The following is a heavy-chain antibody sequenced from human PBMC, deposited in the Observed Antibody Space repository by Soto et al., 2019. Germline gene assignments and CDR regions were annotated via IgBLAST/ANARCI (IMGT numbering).Heavy chain of an antibody. CDR3: ARKALFTQLVFDY. J-gene: IGHJ4*02. Sequence: QVQLQESGPGLVKPSQTLSLTCTVSGGSISSGDYYWSWIRQPPGKGLEWIGYIYYSGRTYYNPSLKSRVTISVDTSKNQFSLKLSSVTAADTAVYYCARKALFTQLVFDYWGQGTLVTVSS. CDR2: IYYSGRT. CDR1: GGSISSGDYY. D-gene: IGHD6-13*01. V-gene: IGHV4-30-4*01.